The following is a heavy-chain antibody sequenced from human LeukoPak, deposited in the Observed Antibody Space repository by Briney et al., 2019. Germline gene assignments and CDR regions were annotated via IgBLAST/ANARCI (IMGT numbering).Heavy chain of an antibody. Sequence: YAQKFQGRVTMTRDTSISTAYMELSRLRSDDTAVYYCARVGAAAYFRAAFDIWGQGTMVTVSS. D-gene: IGHD6-13*01. J-gene: IGHJ3*02. V-gene: IGHV1-2*02. CDR3: ARVGAAAYFRAAFDI.